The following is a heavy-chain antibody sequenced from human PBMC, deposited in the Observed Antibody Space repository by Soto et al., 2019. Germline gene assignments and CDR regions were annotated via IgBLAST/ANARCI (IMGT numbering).Heavy chain of an antibody. CDR3: AKPPSVVTARNWFAP. Sequence: GGSLRLSCAASVFTFSSYSMSLVRQAPGKGLECVSAISGSGGSTYYADSVKGRFTISRDNSKNTLYLQMNSLRADDTAVYYCAKPPSVVTARNWFAPWAQGTIVTLSS. D-gene: IGHD2-21*02. CDR2: ISGSGGST. CDR1: VFTFSSYS. J-gene: IGHJ5*02. V-gene: IGHV3-23*01.